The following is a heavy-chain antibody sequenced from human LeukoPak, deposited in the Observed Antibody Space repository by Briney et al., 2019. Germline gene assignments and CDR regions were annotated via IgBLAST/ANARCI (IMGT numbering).Heavy chain of an antibody. CDR1: GFTFSSYE. CDR3: ARAFQELPQLYYYYYMDV. V-gene: IGHV3-48*03. J-gene: IGHJ6*03. CDR2: ISSSGSTK. Sequence: QPGGSLRLSCAASGFTFSSYEMNWVRQAPGKGLEWVSYISSSGSTKYYADSVKGRFTISRDNAKNSLYLQTNSLRAEDTAVYYCARAFQELPQLYYYYYMDVWGKGTTVTASS. D-gene: IGHD6-13*01.